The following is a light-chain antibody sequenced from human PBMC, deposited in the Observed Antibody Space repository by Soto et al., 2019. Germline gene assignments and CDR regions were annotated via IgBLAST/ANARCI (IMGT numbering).Light chain of an antibody. CDR2: DAS. Sequence: EIVLTQSPDTLSLSPGERATLFCRASQTLSINSLAWYQQKPGQTPRLLIYDASTRATGIPDRFSGSGSGTDFTLTISGLEPEDFAVYSCQQYASSPQTFGQGTKVDIK. CDR1: QTLSINS. CDR3: QQYASSPQT. V-gene: IGKV3-20*01. J-gene: IGKJ1*01.